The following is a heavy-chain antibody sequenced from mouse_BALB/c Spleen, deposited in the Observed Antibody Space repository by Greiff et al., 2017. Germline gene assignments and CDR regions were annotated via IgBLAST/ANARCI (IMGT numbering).Heavy chain of an antibody. V-gene: IGHV3-2*02. CDR1: GYSITSDYA. CDR2: ISYSGST. CDR3: ARRGITAAHYFDY. Sequence: VQLKEPGPGLVKPSQSLSLTCTVTGYSITSDYAWNWIRQFPGNKLEWMGYISYSGSTSYNPSLKSRISITRDTSKNQFFLQLNSVTTEDTATYYCARRGITAAHYFDYWGQGTTLTVSA. J-gene: IGHJ2*01. D-gene: IGHD1-2*01.